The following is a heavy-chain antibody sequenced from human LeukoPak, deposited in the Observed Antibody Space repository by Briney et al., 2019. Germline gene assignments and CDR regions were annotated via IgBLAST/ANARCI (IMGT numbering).Heavy chain of an antibody. CDR2: IYYIVSS. CDR1: GGSISSASIY. V-gene: IGHV4-31*11. J-gene: IGHJ4*02. Sequence: SESLSLTCGVPGGSISSASIYSSWLRQTPGKGLEWIGNIYYIVSSYSNPSLKSRVTISVDTSKNHVSLNLTSVTAADTAVYYCARHSVYDRYFDLWGQGTRVTVSS. D-gene: IGHD5/OR15-5a*01. CDR3: ARHSVYDRYFDL.